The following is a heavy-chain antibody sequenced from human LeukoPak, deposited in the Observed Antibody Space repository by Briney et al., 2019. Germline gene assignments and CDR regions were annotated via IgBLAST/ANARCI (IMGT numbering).Heavy chain of an antibody. J-gene: IGHJ3*02. Sequence: PGGPLRLYCAASGFTFSSYAMTWVRQAPGKGLEWVSAISTSGGGYTFYADSVKGRFSISRDNAKKSLYLQTNSLRAEDTAVYYCARLKGDAFDIWGQGTMVTVSS. CDR1: GFTFSSYA. V-gene: IGHV3-21*01. CDR2: ISTSGGGYT. CDR3: ARLKGDAFDI.